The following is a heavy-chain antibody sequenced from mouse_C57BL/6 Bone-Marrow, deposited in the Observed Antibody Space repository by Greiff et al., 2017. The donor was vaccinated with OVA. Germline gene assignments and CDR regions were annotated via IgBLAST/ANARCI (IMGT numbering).Heavy chain of an antibody. CDR1: GYTFTSYW. CDR2: IDPSDSYT. D-gene: IGHD2-3*01. CDR3: ARSRYDGLWDY. V-gene: IGHV1-69*01. Sequence: QVQLQQSGAELVMPGASVKLSCKASGYTFTSYWMHWVKQRPGQGLEWIGEIDPSDSYTNYNQKFKGKSTLTVDKSSSTAYMQLSSLTSEDSAVYYCARSRYDGLWDYWGQGTSVTVSS. J-gene: IGHJ4*01.